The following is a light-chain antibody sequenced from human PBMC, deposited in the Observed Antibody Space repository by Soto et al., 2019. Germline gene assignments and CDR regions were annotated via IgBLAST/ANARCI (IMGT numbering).Light chain of an antibody. CDR2: EVS. CDR1: SSDVGSYNL. CDR3: SSYTITSPWV. V-gene: IGLV2-14*02. J-gene: IGLJ3*02. Sequence: QSVLTQPASVSGSPGQSITISCTGTSSDVGSYNLVSWYQQHPSKAPKLMLYEVSNRPSGVSNRFSASKSGNTASLTISGLQAEDEADYYCSSYTITSPWVFGVGTKLTVL.